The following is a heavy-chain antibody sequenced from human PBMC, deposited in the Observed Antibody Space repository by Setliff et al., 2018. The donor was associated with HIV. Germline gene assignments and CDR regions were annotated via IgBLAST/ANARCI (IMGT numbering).Heavy chain of an antibody. CDR3: TRDYYDSSGYYSMGFDP. CDR1: GITFGDYA. Sequence: PGGSLRLSCTASGITFGDYAMSWVRQAPGKGLEWVGFIRSKAYGGTTEYAASVKGRFTISRDDSKSIAYLQMNSLKTEDTAVYYCTRDYYDSSGYYSMGFDPWGQGTLVTVSS. J-gene: IGHJ5*02. V-gene: IGHV3-49*04. D-gene: IGHD3-22*01. CDR2: IRSKAYGGTT.